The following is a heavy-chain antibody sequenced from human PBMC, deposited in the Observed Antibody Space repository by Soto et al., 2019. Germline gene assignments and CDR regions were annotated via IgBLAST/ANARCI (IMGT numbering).Heavy chain of an antibody. Sequence: PGGSLRLSCAASGFTFSSYGMHWVRQAPGKGLEWVAVISYDGSNKYYADSVKGRFTISRDNSKNTLYLQMNSLRAEDTAVYYCAKDTSCGWYLYYFAYWGRGTLVTVSS. CDR1: GFTFSSYG. V-gene: IGHV3-30*18. D-gene: IGHD6-19*01. J-gene: IGHJ4*02. CDR3: AKDTSCGWYLYYFAY. CDR2: ISYDGSNK.